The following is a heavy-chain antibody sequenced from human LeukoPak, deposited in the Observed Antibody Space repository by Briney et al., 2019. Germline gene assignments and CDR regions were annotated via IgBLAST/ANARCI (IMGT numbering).Heavy chain of an antibody. CDR2: ISYDGSNK. J-gene: IGHJ4*02. CDR1: GFTFSSYA. CDR3: ARDATRGGDNDY. D-gene: IGHD2-21*02. Sequence: TGGSLRLSCAASGFTFSSYAMHWVRQAPGKGLEWVAVISYDGSNKYYADSVKGRFTISRDNSKNSLYLQMSSLRADDTAVYYCARDATRGGDNDYWGQGTRVIVSS. V-gene: IGHV3-30-3*01.